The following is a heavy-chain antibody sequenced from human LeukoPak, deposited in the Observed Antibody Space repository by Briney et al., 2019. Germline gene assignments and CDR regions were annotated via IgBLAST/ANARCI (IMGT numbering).Heavy chain of an antibody. Sequence: GGSLRLSCAASGFTFSSDWMSWVRQAPGKGLEWVADINQDGSQKYYVDSVKGRFSISRDNPKNSLYLQMNSLRAEDTAVYYCARGVDTAMVLIYYYYGMDVWGQGTTVTVSS. J-gene: IGHJ6*02. V-gene: IGHV3-7*02. CDR1: GFTFSSDW. D-gene: IGHD5-18*01. CDR3: ARGVDTAMVLIYYYYGMDV. CDR2: INQDGSQK.